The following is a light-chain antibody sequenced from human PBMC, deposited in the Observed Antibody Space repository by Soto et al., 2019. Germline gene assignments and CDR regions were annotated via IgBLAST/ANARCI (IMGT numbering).Light chain of an antibody. CDR2: KAS. Sequence: DIQMTQSPSTLSASVGDRVTITCRASQSISSWLAWYQQKPGKAPKLLIYKASSLESGVPSRSSGSGSGAEFPLTISSLQPDDFATYYCQQYNSYSPYTFGQGTKLEIK. J-gene: IGKJ2*01. CDR1: QSISSW. CDR3: QQYNSYSPYT. V-gene: IGKV1-5*03.